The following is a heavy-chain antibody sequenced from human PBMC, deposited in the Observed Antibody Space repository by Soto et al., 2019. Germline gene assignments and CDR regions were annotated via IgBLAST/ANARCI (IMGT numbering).Heavy chain of an antibody. J-gene: IGHJ4*02. CDR1: GGSISSYY. D-gene: IGHD6-13*01. CDR2: IYYSGST. Sequence: TSETLSLTCTVSGGSISSYYWSWIRQPPGKGLEWIGYIYYSGSTNYNPSLKSRVTISVDTSKNQFSLKLTSVTAADTAVYYCAGYQQLIFDYWGQGTPDIVSS. CDR3: AGYQQLIFDY. V-gene: IGHV4-59*01.